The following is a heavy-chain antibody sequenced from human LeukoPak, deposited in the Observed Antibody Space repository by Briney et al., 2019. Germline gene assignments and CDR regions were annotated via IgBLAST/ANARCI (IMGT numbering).Heavy chain of an antibody. CDR1: GFTFSSYS. CDR3: ARDSGY. J-gene: IGHJ4*02. Sequence: PGGSLRLSCAASGFTFSSYSMNWVRQAPGKGLEWVSYISSSSSTIYDADSVKGRFTISRDDAKNSLYLQMNSLRAEGTAVYYCARDSGYWGQGTLVTVSS. V-gene: IGHV3-48*01. D-gene: IGHD3-10*01. CDR2: ISSSSSTI.